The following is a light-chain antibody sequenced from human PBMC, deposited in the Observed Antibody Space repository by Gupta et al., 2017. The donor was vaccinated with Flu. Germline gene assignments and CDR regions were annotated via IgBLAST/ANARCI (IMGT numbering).Light chain of an antibody. CDR2: DAS. CDR1: ESISTY. J-gene: IGKJ4*01. Sequence: EIVLTQSPVTLSLSPGERATLSCRASESISTYLAWYQQKPGQAPRLLIYDASNRATGIPARFSGSGSGTDFTLTTSSLQPEDFAVYFCQQRSNWPPLTFGGGTKVEMK. V-gene: IGKV3-11*01. CDR3: QQRSNWPPLT.